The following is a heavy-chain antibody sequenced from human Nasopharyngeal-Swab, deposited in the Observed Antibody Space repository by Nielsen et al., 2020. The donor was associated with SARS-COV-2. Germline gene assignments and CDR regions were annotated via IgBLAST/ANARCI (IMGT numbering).Heavy chain of an antibody. V-gene: IGHV4-34*01. CDR1: GGSFSGYY. Sequence: GSLRLSCAVYGGSFSGYYWSWIRQPPGKGLEWIGEINHRGSTNYNPSLKSRVTISLDTSKNQFSLKLSSMTAADTAVYYCAREAIAAAGYYFDYWGQGTLVTVSS. D-gene: IGHD6-13*01. J-gene: IGHJ4*02. CDR2: INHRGST. CDR3: AREAIAAAGYYFDY.